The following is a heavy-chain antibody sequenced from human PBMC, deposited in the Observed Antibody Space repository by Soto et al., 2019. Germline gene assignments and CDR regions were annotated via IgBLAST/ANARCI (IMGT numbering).Heavy chain of an antibody. J-gene: IGHJ4*02. Sequence: QVQLVQSGAEVKKPGSSVKVSCKASGGTFSSYAISWVRQAAGQGLEWMGGIIPIFGTANYAQKFQGRVTITADESTTKAYMALSSLRSEDTAVYYCASNTFRGEKIEFQFHYWGQGTLVTVSS. V-gene: IGHV1-69*01. CDR1: GGTFSSYA. CDR3: ASNTFRGEKIEFQFHY. D-gene: IGHD3-16*01. CDR2: IIPIFGTA.